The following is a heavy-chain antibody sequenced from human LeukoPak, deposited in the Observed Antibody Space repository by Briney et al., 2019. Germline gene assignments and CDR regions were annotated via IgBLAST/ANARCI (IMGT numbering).Heavy chain of an antibody. Sequence: RTSETLSLTCTVSGGSISTSNYYWGWIRQPPGKGLEWIGNIFYSGSTYYSPSLRSRVTISLDTSKNQFSLKLSSVTAADTAVYYCASVRRGFGESSKYYAYYYMGVWGKGTTVTISS. V-gene: IGHV4-39*01. CDR2: IFYSGST. CDR3: ASVRRGFGESSKYYAYYYMGV. J-gene: IGHJ6*03. CDR1: GGSISTSNYY. D-gene: IGHD3-10*01.